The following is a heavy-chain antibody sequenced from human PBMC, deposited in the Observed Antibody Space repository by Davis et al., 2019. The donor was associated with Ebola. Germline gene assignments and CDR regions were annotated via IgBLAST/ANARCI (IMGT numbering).Heavy chain of an antibody. D-gene: IGHD3-3*01. CDR3: ARGRSTIFGVVYYYYGMDV. CDR2: IYYSGST. J-gene: IGHJ6*02. Sequence: MPSETLSLTCTVSGGSISSGGYYWSWIRQHPGKGLEWIGYIYYSGSTYYNPSLKSRVTISVDTSQNQFSLKLSSVTAADTAVYYCARGRSTIFGVVYYYYGMDVWGQGTTVTVSS. V-gene: IGHV4-31*03. CDR1: GGSISSGGYY.